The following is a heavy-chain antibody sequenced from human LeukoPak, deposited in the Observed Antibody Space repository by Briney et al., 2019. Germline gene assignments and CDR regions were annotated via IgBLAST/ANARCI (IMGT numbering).Heavy chain of an antibody. V-gene: IGHV3-48*01. CDR2: ISSTGGTI. D-gene: IGHD3-10*01. J-gene: IGHJ4*02. Sequence: GGSLRLSCAASGFNFSIYSMIWVRQAPGKGLQWISYISSTGGTIYYADSVKGRFTISRDKAKNSLYLQMNSLRVEDTAVYYCARDRWFGESLPAQCDYWGQGSLVTVSS. CDR1: GFNFSIYS. CDR3: ARDRWFGESLPAQCDY.